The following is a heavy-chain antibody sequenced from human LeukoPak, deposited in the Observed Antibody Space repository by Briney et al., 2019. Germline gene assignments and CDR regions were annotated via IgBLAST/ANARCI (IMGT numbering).Heavy chain of an antibody. CDR3: ARAVGYCSGGSCVRNWFDP. CDR1: GYTFTSYY. Sequence: AASVKVSCKASGYTFTSYYMHWVRQAPGQGLEWMGIINPSGGSTSYAQKFQGRVTMTRDTSTSTVYMELSSLRSEDTAVYYCARAVGYCSGGSCVRNWFDPWGQGTLVTVSS. J-gene: IGHJ5*02. D-gene: IGHD2-15*01. V-gene: IGHV1-46*01. CDR2: INPSGGST.